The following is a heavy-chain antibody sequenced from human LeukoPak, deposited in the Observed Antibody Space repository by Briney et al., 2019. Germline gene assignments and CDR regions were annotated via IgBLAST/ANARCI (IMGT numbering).Heavy chain of an antibody. CDR1: GYTLNRYG. V-gene: IGHV1-18*01. Sequence: ASVKVSCKASGYTLNRYGISWGRQAPGLGLEWMGGISAFNGNTEYSQKFQGRVSLTTDTSTRTAYMELTSLTSDDTAVYYCARVTIHYYNLYYYMDVWGKGTTVTVSS. J-gene: IGHJ6*03. CDR2: ISAFNGNT. CDR3: ARVTIHYYNLYYYMDV. D-gene: IGHD3-10*01.